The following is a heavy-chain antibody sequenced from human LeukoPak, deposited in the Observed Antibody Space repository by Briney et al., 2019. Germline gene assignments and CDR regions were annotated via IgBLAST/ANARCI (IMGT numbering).Heavy chain of an antibody. CDR1: GFTFNNYW. Sequence: GGSLRLSCAASGFTFNNYWMSWVRQAPGKGLEWVANIKQDGNEKYYVDSVKGRFTISRDNAKNSLYLQMNSLRAEDTAVYYCASGYNYGYLFDYWGQGTLVTVSS. CDR2: IKQDGNEK. V-gene: IGHV3-7*01. CDR3: ASGYNYGYLFDY. J-gene: IGHJ4*02. D-gene: IGHD5-18*01.